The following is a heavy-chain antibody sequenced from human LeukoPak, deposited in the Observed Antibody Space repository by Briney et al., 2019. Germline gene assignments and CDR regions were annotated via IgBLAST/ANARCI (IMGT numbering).Heavy chain of an antibody. CDR3: ARWGVQLERSYYFDY. Sequence: SETLSLTCTVSGGSISSSSYYWGWIRQPPGKGLEWIGSIYYSGSTYYNPSLKSRVTISVDTSKNQFSLKLSSVTAADTAVYYCARWGVQLERSYYFDYWGQGTLVTVSS. V-gene: IGHV4-39*01. CDR2: IYYSGST. CDR1: GGSISSSSYY. J-gene: IGHJ4*02. D-gene: IGHD1-1*01.